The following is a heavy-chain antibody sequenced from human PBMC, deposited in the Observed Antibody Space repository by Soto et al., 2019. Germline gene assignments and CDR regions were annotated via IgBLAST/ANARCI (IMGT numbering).Heavy chain of an antibody. J-gene: IGHJ5*02. D-gene: IGHD6-13*01. CDR3: ARGLPAAGTDGGWFAP. V-gene: IGHV1-2*04. CDR2: INPNSGGT. CDR1: GYTFTGYY. Sequence: QVQLVQSGAEVKKPGASVKVSCKASGYTFTGYYMHWVRQAPGQGLEWMGWINPNSGGTNYAQKFQGWVTMTRDTSISTAYMELSRLRSDDTAVYYCARGLPAAGTDGGWFAPWGQGTLVTVSS.